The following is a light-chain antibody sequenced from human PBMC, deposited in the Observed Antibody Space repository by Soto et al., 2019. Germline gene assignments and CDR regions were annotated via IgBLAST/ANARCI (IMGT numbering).Light chain of an antibody. CDR1: QGISTY. V-gene: IGKV1-9*01. CDR2: AAS. CDR3: LQLNRYPLT. Sequence: IQLTQSPSSLSASIGDRVTITCRASQGISTYLAWYQQKLGKAPKLLIYAASTLQSGVPSRFSGSGYGTDFTLTISSLQPEDFATYYCLQLNRYPLTFGQGTRLEI. J-gene: IGKJ5*01.